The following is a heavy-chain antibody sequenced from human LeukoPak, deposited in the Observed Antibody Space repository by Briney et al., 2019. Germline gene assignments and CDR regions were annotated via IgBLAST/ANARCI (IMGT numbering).Heavy chain of an antibody. J-gene: IGHJ4*02. D-gene: IGHD1-26*01. V-gene: IGHV1-2*06. CDR3: ARDELGATLDY. CDR1: GYSFTSYY. CDR2: INPSSGGT. Sequence: ASVKVSCKASGYSFTSYYIHWVRQAPGQGLEWMGRINPSSGGTNYAQKFQGRVTMTRDTSITTAYMGLSSLRSDDTAVYYCARDELGATLDYWGQGTLVTVSS.